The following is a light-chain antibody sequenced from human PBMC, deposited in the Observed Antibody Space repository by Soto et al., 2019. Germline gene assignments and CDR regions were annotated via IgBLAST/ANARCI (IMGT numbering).Light chain of an antibody. CDR2: DAS. CDR3: QQRSSWHT. Sequence: EIVLTQSPATLSLSPGESATLSCRASQSVSSYLAWYQQTPGQAPRLLIYDASNRATGIPARFSGRGSGTDFTLTISSLEPEDSAIYYCQQRSSWHTFGQGTKGELK. V-gene: IGKV3-11*01. J-gene: IGKJ1*01. CDR1: QSVSSY.